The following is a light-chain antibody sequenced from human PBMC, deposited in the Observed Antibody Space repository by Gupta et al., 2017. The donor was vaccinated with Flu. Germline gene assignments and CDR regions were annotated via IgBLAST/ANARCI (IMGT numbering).Light chain of an antibody. Sequence: QSVLTQPPSVSGAPGQRVTISCTVSRSKTGAVFDVLWYQQHPGTAPKLPIYGNSNRPSGVPDRFAGSKSGTSASLAITGLQAEDEADYYCQSFDNSLSGSVFGGGTKLTVL. CDR2: GNS. J-gene: IGLJ3*02. CDR1: RSKTGAVFD. V-gene: IGLV1-40*01. CDR3: QSFDNSLSGSV.